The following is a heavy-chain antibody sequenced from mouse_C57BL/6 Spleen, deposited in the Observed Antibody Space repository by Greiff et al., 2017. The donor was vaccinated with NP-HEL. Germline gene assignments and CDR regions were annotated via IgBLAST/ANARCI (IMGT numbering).Heavy chain of an antibody. Sequence: EVQVVESGGGLVKPGGSLKLSCAASGFTFSSYAMSWVRQTPEKRLEWVATISDGGSYTYYPDNVKGRFTISRDNAKNNLYLQMSHLKSEDTAMYYCAREGGGKKVTKAMDYWGQGTSVTVSS. CDR3: AREGGGKKVTKAMDY. CDR1: GFTFSSYA. CDR2: ISDGGSYT. D-gene: IGHD2-2*01. V-gene: IGHV5-4*01. J-gene: IGHJ4*01.